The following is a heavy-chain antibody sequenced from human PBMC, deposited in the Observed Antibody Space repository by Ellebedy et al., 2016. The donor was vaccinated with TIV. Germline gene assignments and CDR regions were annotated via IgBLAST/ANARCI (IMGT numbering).Heavy chain of an antibody. CDR2: IKQDGSER. CDR1: GFTFSNYW. J-gene: IGHJ4*02. D-gene: IGHD6-19*01. V-gene: IGHV3-7*01. Sequence: EGSLRLSCAASGFTFSNYWMTWVRQAPGKGLEWVANIKQDGSERYYVDSVKGRFAISRDNAKNSLYLQMNSLGDEDTAVYYCARDQWLGRAYYFDYWGQGTLVTVSS. CDR3: ARDQWLGRAYYFDY.